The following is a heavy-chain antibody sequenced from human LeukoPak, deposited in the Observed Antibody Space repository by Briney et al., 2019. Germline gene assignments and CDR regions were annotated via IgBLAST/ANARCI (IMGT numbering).Heavy chain of an antibody. CDR3: ARVDDLDAFDI. Sequence: GGSLRLSCVTSGFTFSNHAMHWVRQGPGKGLEWVAVISDDGTSKFYADSVKGRFTIFRDDSKNALFLQINSLRPEDTAMYYCARVDDLDAFDIWGQGTLVTVSS. CDR1: GFTFSNHA. V-gene: IGHV3-30*04. J-gene: IGHJ3*02. D-gene: IGHD2-2*03. CDR2: ISDDGTSK.